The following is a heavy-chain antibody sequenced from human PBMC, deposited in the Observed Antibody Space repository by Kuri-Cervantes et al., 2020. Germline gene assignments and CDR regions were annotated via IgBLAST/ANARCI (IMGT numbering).Heavy chain of an antibody. D-gene: IGHD7-27*01. CDR3: ARGETETPGLGIGNY. CDR2: IRYDGSNK. CDR1: GFTFSSYG. Sequence: GGSLRLSCAASGFTFSSYGMHWVRQAPGKGLEWVAFIRYDGSNKYYADSVKGRFTISRDNSKNTLYLQMNSLRAEDTAVYYCARGETETPGLGIGNYWGQGTLVTVSS. J-gene: IGHJ4*02. V-gene: IGHV3-30*02.